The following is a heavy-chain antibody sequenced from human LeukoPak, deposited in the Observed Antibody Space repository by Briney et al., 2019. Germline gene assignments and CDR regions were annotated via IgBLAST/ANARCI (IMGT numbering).Heavy chain of an antibody. CDR1: GFTFSSYA. CDR2: ISYEGSNK. J-gene: IGHJ4*02. CDR3: ARDSDAPGDY. V-gene: IGHV3-30-3*01. Sequence: GGSLRLSCAASGFTFSSYAMHWVRQAPGKGLEWGAVISYEGSNKYYADSVKGRFTISRDNSKNTLYLQMNSLRAEDTAVYYCARDSDAPGDYWGQGTLVTVSS.